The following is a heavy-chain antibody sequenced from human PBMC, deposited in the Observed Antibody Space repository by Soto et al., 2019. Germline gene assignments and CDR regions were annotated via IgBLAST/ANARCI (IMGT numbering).Heavy chain of an antibody. CDR2: ISSSSSYI. D-gene: IGHD3-22*01. CDR1: GFTFSSYR. V-gene: IGHV3-21*01. Sequence: TGGSLRLSCAASGFTFSSYRMNWVRQAPGKGLEWVSSISSSSSYIYYADSVKGRFTISRDNAKNSLYLQMNNLRAEDTAVYYCARLLYYYDTSGYLFDPWGQGTLVTV. CDR3: ARLLYYYDTSGYLFDP. J-gene: IGHJ5*02.